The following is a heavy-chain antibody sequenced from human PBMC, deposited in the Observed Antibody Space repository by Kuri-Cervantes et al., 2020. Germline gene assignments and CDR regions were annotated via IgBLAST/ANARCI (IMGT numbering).Heavy chain of an antibody. CDR3: AKVSYGGSHGSGSH. CDR2: SNSDGSRT. CDR1: GFTLSSYW. D-gene: IGHD3-10*01. Sequence: GESLKISCAASGFTLSSYWMHWVRQAPGKGLVWVSRSNSDGSRTSFADSVKGRFTISRDSAKNTLYLQMNSLRVEDTAVYYCAKVSYGGSHGSGSHWGQGTLVTVSS. V-gene: IGHV3-74*01. J-gene: IGHJ4*02.